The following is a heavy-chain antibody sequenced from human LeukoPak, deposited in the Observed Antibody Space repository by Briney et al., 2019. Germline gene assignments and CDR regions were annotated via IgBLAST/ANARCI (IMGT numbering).Heavy chain of an antibody. J-gene: IGHJ4*02. V-gene: IGHV4-39*07. CDR1: GGSISSSSYY. CDR3: ARSVVPAAIFGN. CDR2: IYYSGST. D-gene: IGHD2-2*01. Sequence: PSETLSLTCTVSGGSISSSSYYWGWIRQPPGKGLEWIGSIYYSGSTYYNPSLKSRVTISVDTSKNQFSLKLSSVTAADTAVYYCARSVVPAAIFGNWGQGTLVTVSS.